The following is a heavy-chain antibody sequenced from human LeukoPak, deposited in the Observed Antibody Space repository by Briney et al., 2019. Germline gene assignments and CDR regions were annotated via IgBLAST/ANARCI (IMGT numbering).Heavy chain of an antibody. CDR2: ISYDGSNK. Sequence: GGSLRLYCAASGFTFSRYSIHWVRQAPGKGMEWVAAISYDGSNKYYADSVKGRCTISRDNSKKTLYMVMNSLRTEDTAVYYCARVGSDYMDVWGKGTTVTTSS. CDR1: GFTFSRYS. V-gene: IGHV3-30*03. CDR3: ARVGSDYMDV. D-gene: IGHD3-10*01. J-gene: IGHJ6*03.